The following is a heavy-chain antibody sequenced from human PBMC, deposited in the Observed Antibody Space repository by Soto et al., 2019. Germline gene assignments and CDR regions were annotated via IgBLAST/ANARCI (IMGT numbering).Heavy chain of an antibody. Sequence: QVQLVQSGAEVKKPGASVKVSCKASGYTFTSYDINWVRQATGQGLEWMGWMNPNSGNTGYAQKFQGRVTKTRNTSIRTAYLELSSLRSEVTAVYYCAAGDKPIYYYYGLVVWGQGPTVTVSS. CDR1: GYTFTSYD. CDR2: MNPNSGNT. CDR3: AAGDKPIYYYYGLVV. J-gene: IGHJ6*02. V-gene: IGHV1-8*01. D-gene: IGHD3-10*01.